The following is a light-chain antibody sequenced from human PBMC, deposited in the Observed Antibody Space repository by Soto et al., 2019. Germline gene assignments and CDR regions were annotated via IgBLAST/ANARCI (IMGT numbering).Light chain of an antibody. CDR2: EVS. V-gene: IGLV2-14*01. Sequence: QSVLTQPASVSGSPGQSITISCTGTSSDVGGYNYVSWYQQHPGKAPKLMIYEVSNRPSGVSNRFSGSKSGNTASLTISGLQAEDESDYYCRSYTSSSPYVFGTGTKLPVL. CDR3: RSYTSSSPYV. J-gene: IGLJ1*01. CDR1: SSDVGGYNY.